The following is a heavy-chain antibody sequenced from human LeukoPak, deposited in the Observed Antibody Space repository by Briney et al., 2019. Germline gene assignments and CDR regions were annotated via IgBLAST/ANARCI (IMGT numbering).Heavy chain of an antibody. V-gene: IGHV3-73*01. J-gene: IGHJ4*02. D-gene: IGHD3-10*01. CDR1: GFTFSGSV. CDR2: IRSKANNYAT. Sequence: PGGSLRLSCAPSGFTFSGSVIHWVPHASGQGLEWVGRIRSKANNYATAYAASVKGRFAISREDSKNTAYLQMNSLKTEDTAVYYCKVMVRGAYTNFDYWGQGTLVTVSS. CDR3: KVMVRGAYTNFDY.